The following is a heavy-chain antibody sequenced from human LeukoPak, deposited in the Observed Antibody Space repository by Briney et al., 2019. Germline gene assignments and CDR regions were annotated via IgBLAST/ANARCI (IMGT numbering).Heavy chain of an antibody. V-gene: IGHV1-69*13. CDR1: GGTFSSYA. D-gene: IGHD6-19*01. Sequence: SVKVSRKASGGTFSSYAISWVRQAPGQGLEWMGGIIPIFGTANYAQKFQGRVTITADESTSTAYMELSSLRSEDTAVYYCVRGSGWPYYYYMDVWGKGTTVTVSS. CDR2: IIPIFGTA. J-gene: IGHJ6*03. CDR3: VRGSGWPYYYYMDV.